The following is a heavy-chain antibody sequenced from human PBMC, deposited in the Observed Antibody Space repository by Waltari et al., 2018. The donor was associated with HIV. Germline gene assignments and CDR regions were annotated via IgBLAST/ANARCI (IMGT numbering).Heavy chain of an antibody. V-gene: IGHV1-69*06. CDR1: GGTFGSYT. Sequence: QVQLAQSGAEVKKPESSVKVPCKASGGTFGSYTITRVRQAPGQGPEWMGGIIPMFGTATYAQKFQGRVTMTADKSTNTVYLELSTLRFDDTALYYCARGGCSGGTCYSKSFDLWGQGTMVTVSS. CDR2: IIPMFGTA. J-gene: IGHJ3*01. CDR3: ARGGCSGGTCYSKSFDL. D-gene: IGHD2-21*01.